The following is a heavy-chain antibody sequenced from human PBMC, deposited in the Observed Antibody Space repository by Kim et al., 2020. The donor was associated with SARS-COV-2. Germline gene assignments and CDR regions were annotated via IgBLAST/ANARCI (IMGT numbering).Heavy chain of an antibody. CDR1: GGSISSGGYY. D-gene: IGHD2-2*02. CDR2: IYYSGST. CDR3: VRGGVVPAAIRNAFDI. V-gene: IGHV4-31*03. J-gene: IGHJ3*02. Sequence: SETLSLTCTVSGGSISSGGYYWSWIRQHPGKGLEWIGYIYYSGSTYYNPSLKSRVTISVDTSKNQFSLKLSSVTAADTAVYYCVRGGVVPAAIRNAFDIWGQGTMVTVSS.